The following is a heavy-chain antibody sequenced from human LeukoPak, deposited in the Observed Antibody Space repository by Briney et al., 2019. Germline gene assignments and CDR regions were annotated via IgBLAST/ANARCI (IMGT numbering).Heavy chain of an antibody. CDR1: GFTFSNYN. D-gene: IGHD3-3*01. V-gene: IGHV3-48*04. CDR3: ARGSGFITIFGGLPYAFDI. J-gene: IGHJ3*02. CDR2: IDTSSSTI. Sequence: PGGSLRLSCAASGFTFSNYNMNWVRQAPGKGLEWVSDIDTSSSTIYYADSVKGRFTVSRDNAKNSLYLQMNSLRAEDTAVYYCARGSGFITIFGGLPYAFDIWGQGTMVTVSS.